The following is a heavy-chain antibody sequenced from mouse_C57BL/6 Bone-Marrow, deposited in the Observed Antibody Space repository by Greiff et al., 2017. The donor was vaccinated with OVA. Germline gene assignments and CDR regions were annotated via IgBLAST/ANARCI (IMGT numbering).Heavy chain of an antibody. J-gene: IGHJ2*01. Sequence: QVQLQQPGAELVKPGASVKLSCKASGYTFTSYWMHWVKQRPGQGLEWIGMIHPNSGSTNYNEKFKSKATLTVDKSSSTAYMQPSSLTAEDSAVYYCAKFRTGSLGYWGQGTTLTVSS. CDR3: AKFRTGSLGY. CDR1: GYTFTSYW. D-gene: IGHD4-1*01. V-gene: IGHV1-64*01. CDR2: IHPNSGST.